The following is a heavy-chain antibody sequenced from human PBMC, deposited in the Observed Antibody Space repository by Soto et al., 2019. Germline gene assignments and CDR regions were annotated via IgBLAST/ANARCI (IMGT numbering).Heavy chain of an antibody. CDR1: GYIFVNYG. Sequence: QVQLVQSGDEVKKPGASVKVSCKASGYIFVNYGIAWVRQAPGQGREWMGRISPYTCNTHSATKIQGRLTITTDTSTSTAYMDLWSLTSDDTAVYYCVMVDNYVTPTPQDVWGQGTTVTVSS. D-gene: IGHD3-16*01. CDR2: ISPYTCNT. J-gene: IGHJ6*02. CDR3: VMVDNYVTPTPQDV. V-gene: IGHV1-18*01.